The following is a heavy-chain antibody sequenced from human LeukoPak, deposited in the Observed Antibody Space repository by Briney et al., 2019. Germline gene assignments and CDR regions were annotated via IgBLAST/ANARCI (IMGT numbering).Heavy chain of an antibody. CDR1: GGSISSYY. V-gene: IGHV4-59*01. D-gene: IGHD5-18*01. CDR3: ARVGGYSYGVRYFDY. J-gene: IGHJ4*02. CDR2: IYYSGST. Sequence: SETLSLTCTVSGGSISSYYWSWIRQPPGKGLEWIGYIYYSGSTNYNPSLKSRVTISVDTSKNQFSLKLSSVTAADTAVYYCARVGGYSYGVRYFDYWGQGTLVTVSS.